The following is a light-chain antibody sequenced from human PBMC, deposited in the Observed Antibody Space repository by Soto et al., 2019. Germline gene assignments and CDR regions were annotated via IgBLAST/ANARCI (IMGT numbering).Light chain of an antibody. CDR2: EVS. V-gene: IGLV2-14*01. Sequence: QSVLTQPASVSGSPGQSITISCTGTSSDIGTYNYVSWYQQHPGIAPKLMIFEVSNRPSGVSYRFSGSKSGNTASLTISGLQAEDEAYYYCTSYTFASTWVFGGGTKVTVL. CDR1: SSDIGTYNY. J-gene: IGLJ3*02. CDR3: TSYTFASTWV.